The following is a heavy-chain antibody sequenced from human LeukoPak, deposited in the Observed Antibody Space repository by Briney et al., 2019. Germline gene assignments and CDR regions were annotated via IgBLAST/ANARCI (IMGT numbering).Heavy chain of an antibody. D-gene: IGHD6-13*01. J-gene: IGHJ4*02. V-gene: IGHV3-30-3*01. CDR2: ISYDGSNK. CDR1: GFTFSSYA. CDR3: ARGGAYSSSWGGFDY. Sequence: GGSLRLSCAASGFTFSSYAMHWVRQAPGKGLEWVAVISYDGSNKYYADSVKGRFTISRDNSKNTLYLQMNSLRAEDTAVYYCARGGAYSSSWGGFDYWGQGTLVTVSS.